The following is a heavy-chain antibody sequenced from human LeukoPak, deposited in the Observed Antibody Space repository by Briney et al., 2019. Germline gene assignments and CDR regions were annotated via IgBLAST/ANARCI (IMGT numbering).Heavy chain of an antibody. D-gene: IGHD2-15*01. J-gene: IGHJ4*02. CDR2: ISGSGDST. CDR1: GFTFSSYA. Sequence: HPGGSLRLSCAASGFTFSSYAMSWVRQAPGKGLEWVSVISGSGDSTYYAESVKGRFTISRDNSKNTLYLQMNSLRVEDTAVYYCAKMHSRFCSGGTCYFDFWGQGTLVTVSS. CDR3: AKMHSRFCSGGTCYFDF. V-gene: IGHV3-23*01.